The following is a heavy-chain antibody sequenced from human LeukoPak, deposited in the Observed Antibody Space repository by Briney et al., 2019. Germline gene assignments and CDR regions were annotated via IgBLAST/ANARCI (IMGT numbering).Heavy chain of an antibody. D-gene: IGHD2-15*01. Sequence: GEPLKISCKGSGYSFTSYWIGWVRQMPGKGLEWMGIIYTGDSDTRYSPSFQRQVTISADKSISTAYLQWSSLKASDTAMYYCARTRSGGSEGSDYWGQGTLVTVSS. CDR1: GYSFTSYW. V-gene: IGHV5-51*01. CDR2: IYTGDSDT. CDR3: ARTRSGGSEGSDY. J-gene: IGHJ4*02.